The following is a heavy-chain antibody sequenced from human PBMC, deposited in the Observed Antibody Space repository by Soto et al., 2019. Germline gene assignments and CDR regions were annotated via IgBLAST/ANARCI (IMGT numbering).Heavy chain of an antibody. V-gene: IGHV4-31*03. D-gene: IGHD5-12*01. Sequence: PSETLSLTCTVSGGSISSGGYYWSWIRQHPGKGLEWIGYIYYSGSTYYNPSLKSRLTISVDTSKNQFSLKLTSVTAADTAVYYCAGGSGYPTPYFFDYWGQGTLVTVSS. CDR1: GGSISSGGYY. J-gene: IGHJ4*02. CDR3: AGGSGYPTPYFFDY. CDR2: IYYSGST.